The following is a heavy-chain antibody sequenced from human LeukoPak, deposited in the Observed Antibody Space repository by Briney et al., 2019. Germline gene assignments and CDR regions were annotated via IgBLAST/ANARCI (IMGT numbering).Heavy chain of an antibody. CDR2: ISAYNGNT. CDR3: GRDVAAVAGTGGGAIVY. CDR1: GYTFTSYG. J-gene: IGHJ4*02. Sequence: ASVKVSCKASGYTFTSYGISWVRQAPGQGLEWMGWISAYNGNTNYAQKLQGRVTMTTDTSTSTAYMELRSLRSDDTAVYYYGRDVAAVAGTGGGAIVYWGQGTLVTVAS. D-gene: IGHD6-19*01. V-gene: IGHV1-18*01.